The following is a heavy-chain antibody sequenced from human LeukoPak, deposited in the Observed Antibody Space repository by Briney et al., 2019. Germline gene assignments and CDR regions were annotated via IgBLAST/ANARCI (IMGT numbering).Heavy chain of an antibody. V-gene: IGHV3-23*01. Sequence: GGSLRLSCVASGFTFSSYAMGWVRQAPGKGLEWVSAISGSGVTTHYAGSVKGRFSISRDNSKNTLYLQMNSLRAEDTAVYYCARDLGYYGSGSSPLGYWGQGTLVTVTS. CDR3: ARDLGYYGSGSSPLGY. CDR1: GFTFSSYA. CDR2: ISGSGVTT. D-gene: IGHD3-10*01. J-gene: IGHJ4*02.